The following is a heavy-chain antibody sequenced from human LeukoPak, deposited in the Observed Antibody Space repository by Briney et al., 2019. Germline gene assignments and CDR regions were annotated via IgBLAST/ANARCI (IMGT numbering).Heavy chain of an antibody. J-gene: IGHJ4*02. Sequence: GGSLRLSCAASGFTFSSYWMSWVRQAPGKGLEWVANINQDGSEKYYVDSVKGRFTISRDNAKNSLYLQMNSLRVEDTAVYYCARDDGYRGVDYWGQGTLATVSS. V-gene: IGHV3-7*01. CDR2: INQDGSEK. CDR1: GFTFSSYW. D-gene: IGHD5-24*01. CDR3: ARDDGYRGVDY.